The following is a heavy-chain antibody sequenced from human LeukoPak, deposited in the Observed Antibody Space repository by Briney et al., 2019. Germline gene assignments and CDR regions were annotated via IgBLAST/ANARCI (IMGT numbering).Heavy chain of an antibody. V-gene: IGHV3-11*04. CDR2: ISSSGSTI. J-gene: IGHJ3*02. D-gene: IGHD3-22*01. CDR1: GFTFSDYY. CDR3: ARVEVWGDDSSGYDAFDI. Sequence: PGGSLRLSCAASGFTFSDYYMSWIRQAPGKGLEWVSYISSSGSTIYYADSVKGRFTISRDNAKNSLYLQMNSLRAEDTAVYYCARVEVWGDDSSGYDAFDIWGQGTMVTVSS.